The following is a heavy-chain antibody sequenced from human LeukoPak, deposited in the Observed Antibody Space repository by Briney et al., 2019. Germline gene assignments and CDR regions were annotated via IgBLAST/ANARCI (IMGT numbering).Heavy chain of an antibody. V-gene: IGHV3-9*01. CDR3: VKGVLSSSWDYFDY. CDR1: GFTFDGYV. Sequence: PGGSLRLSCAASGFTFDGYVMHWVRQAPGKGLEWVSGISWNSGSIRYADSVRGRFTISRDNAKNSLFLQMNSLRPEDTALYYCVKGVLSSSWDYFDYWGQGTLVTVSS. D-gene: IGHD6-13*01. J-gene: IGHJ4*02. CDR2: ISWNSGSI.